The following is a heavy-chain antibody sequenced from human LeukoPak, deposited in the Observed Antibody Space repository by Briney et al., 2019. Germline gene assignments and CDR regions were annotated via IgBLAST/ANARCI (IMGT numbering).Heavy chain of an antibody. D-gene: IGHD6-25*01. Sequence: GGSLRLSCAASGFTFSSYSMNWVRQAPGKGLEWVSSISSSSSYIYYADSVKGRFTISRDNSKNTLYLQMNSLRAEDTAVYYCAKEGPSSGAYYYYYYMDVWGKGTTVTVSS. J-gene: IGHJ6*03. CDR2: ISSSSSYI. CDR3: AKEGPSSGAYYYYYYMDV. V-gene: IGHV3-21*04. CDR1: GFTFSSYS.